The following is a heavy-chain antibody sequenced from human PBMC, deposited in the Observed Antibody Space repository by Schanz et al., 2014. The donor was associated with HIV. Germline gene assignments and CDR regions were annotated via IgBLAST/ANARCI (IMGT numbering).Heavy chain of an antibody. Sequence: QVQLVESGGGVVQPGRSLRLSCVASGFTFSSYGMHWVRQAPGKGLEWVAVIWYDGSHKYYADSVKGRFTISRDNSKNTLYLQMNSLRAEETAVYYCARGEAITYYYHYYGMDVWGQGTTVTVSS. J-gene: IGHJ6*02. CDR1: GFTFSSYG. V-gene: IGHV3-33*01. D-gene: IGHD1-20*01. CDR2: IWYDGSHK. CDR3: ARGEAITYYYHYYGMDV.